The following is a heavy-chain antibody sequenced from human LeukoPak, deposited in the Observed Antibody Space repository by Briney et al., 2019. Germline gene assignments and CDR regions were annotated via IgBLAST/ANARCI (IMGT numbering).Heavy chain of an antibody. Sequence: PSQTLSLTCTVSGVSISSGDYYWSWIRQPPGKSLEWIGYMYYSGSTYYNPSLKSRVTISVDTSKNQFSLKLSSVTAADTAVYYCARPYYYDSRIDPWGQGPLVTVSS. CDR1: GVSISSGDYY. CDR2: MYYSGST. V-gene: IGHV4-30-4*08. CDR3: ARPYYYDSRIDP. D-gene: IGHD3-22*01. J-gene: IGHJ5*02.